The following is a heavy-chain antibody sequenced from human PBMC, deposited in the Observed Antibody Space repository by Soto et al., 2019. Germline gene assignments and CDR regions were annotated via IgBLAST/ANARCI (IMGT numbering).Heavy chain of an antibody. Sequence: PSETLSLTCTVSGGSISSYYWSWIRQPPGKGLEWIGYIYYSGSTNYNPSLKSRVTISVDTSKNQFSLKLSSVTAADTAVYYCGLDAGIVGATGSYFYYGMDVWGQGTTVT. CDR3: GLDAGIVGATGSYFYYGMDV. CDR2: IYYSGST. D-gene: IGHD1-26*01. J-gene: IGHJ6*02. V-gene: IGHV4-59*01. CDR1: GGSISSYY.